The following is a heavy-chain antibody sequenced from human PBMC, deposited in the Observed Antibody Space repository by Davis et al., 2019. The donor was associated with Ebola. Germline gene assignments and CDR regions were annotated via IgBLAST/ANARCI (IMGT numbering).Heavy chain of an antibody. D-gene: IGHD5-12*01. CDR2: ISTNGENT. Sequence: PGGSLRLSCSASGFTFSSYAMHWVRQAPGKGLESVSRISTNGENTYYAESVKGRFTISRDNSKNTLYLQMNSLRAEETAVYYCAKDFGFLYSGYDLVKYHYYAMGGWGQGTTVTGSS. V-gene: IGHV3-64*04. J-gene: IGHJ6*02. CDR1: GFTFSSYA. CDR3: AKDFGFLYSGYDLVKYHYYAMGG.